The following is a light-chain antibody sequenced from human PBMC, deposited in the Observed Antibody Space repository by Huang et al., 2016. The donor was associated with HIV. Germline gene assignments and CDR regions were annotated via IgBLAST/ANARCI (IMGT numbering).Light chain of an antibody. CDR1: QSIGSS. Sequence: DIQMTQSPSSLSAYVGDRVTITCRESQSIGSSLHWYQQKAGTAPNLLISRASNLESGVPSRFGGRGSGSDFTLIITSLQPEDFATYYCQQTFIVPWTFGQGTKVEV. CDR2: RAS. CDR3: QQTFIVPWT. J-gene: IGKJ1*01. V-gene: IGKV1-39*01.